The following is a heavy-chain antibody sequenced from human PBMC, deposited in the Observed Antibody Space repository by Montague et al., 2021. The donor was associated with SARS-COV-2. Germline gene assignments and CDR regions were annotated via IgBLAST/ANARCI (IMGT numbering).Heavy chain of an antibody. V-gene: IGHV4-39*01. CDR3: ARQGRISMVRLNWFDP. CDR2: IYYSGST. CDR1: GGSISSSSYY. D-gene: IGHD3-10*01. J-gene: IGHJ5*02. Sequence: SETLSLTCTVSGGSISSSSYYWGWIRQPPGKGLGWIGRIYYSGSTYYNRSLESRVTISVDTSKNQFSLKLSSVTAADTAVYYCARQGRISMVRLNWFDPWGQGAPVTLTS.